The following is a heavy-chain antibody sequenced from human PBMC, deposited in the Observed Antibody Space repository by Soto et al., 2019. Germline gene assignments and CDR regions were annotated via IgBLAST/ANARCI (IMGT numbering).Heavy chain of an antibody. Sequence: SLTCTVSGGSISSGDYYWSWIRQPPGKGLEWIGSIYYSGSTYYNPSLKSRVTISVDTSKNQFSLKLNSVTAADTAVYYCARRHSSPYFDYWGQGTLVTVSS. J-gene: IGHJ4*02. V-gene: IGHV4-30-4*01. D-gene: IGHD6-13*01. CDR2: IYYSGST. CDR3: ARRHSSPYFDY. CDR1: GGSISSGDYY.